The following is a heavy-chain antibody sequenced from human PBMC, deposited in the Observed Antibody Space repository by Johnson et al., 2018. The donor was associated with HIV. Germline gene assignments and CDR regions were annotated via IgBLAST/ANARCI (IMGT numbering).Heavy chain of an antibody. Sequence: VQLVESGGGVVQPGRSLRLSCAASGFTFSNYGMHWVRQAPGKGLEWVANIKQDGSEKYYVDSVKGRFTISRDNAKNSLYLQMNSLRAEDTAVYYCARVNEDLLYAFDIWGQGTMVNVSS. V-gene: IGHV3-7*03. CDR3: ARVNEDLLYAFDI. D-gene: IGHD1-1*01. CDR2: IKQDGSEK. CDR1: GFTFSNYG. J-gene: IGHJ3*02.